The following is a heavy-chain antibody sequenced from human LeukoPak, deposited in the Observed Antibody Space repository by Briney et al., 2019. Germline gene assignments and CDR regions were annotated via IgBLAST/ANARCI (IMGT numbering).Heavy chain of an antibody. D-gene: IGHD3-10*01. CDR3: ARAREYYGSGSRGYGMDV. CDR1: GFTFSSYA. J-gene: IGHJ6*02. Sequence: RSLRLSCAASGFTFSSYAMHWVRQAPGKGLEWVAVISYDGSNKYYADSVKGRFTISRDNSKNTLYLQMNSLRAEDTAVYYCARAREYYGSGSRGYGMDVWGQGTTVTVSS. CDR2: ISYDGSNK. V-gene: IGHV3-30*04.